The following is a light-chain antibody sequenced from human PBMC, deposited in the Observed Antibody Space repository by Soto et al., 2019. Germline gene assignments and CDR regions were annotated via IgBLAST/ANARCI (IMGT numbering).Light chain of an antibody. CDR1: SGHRNYA. CDR2: LNRDGSH. CDR3: QTWGTGIVI. Sequence: QSVLTQSPSASASLGASVKLTCTLSSGHRNYAIAWHQLQPEKGSRYLMKLNRDGSHSKGDGIPNRFSGSSSGAERYLTISSLQSEDEADYYCQTWGTGIVIFGGGTKLTVL. V-gene: IGLV4-69*01. J-gene: IGLJ2*01.